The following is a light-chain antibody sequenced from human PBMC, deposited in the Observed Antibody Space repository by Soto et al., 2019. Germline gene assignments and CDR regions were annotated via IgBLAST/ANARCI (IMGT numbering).Light chain of an antibody. CDR2: SNN. CDR3: AAWDDSLYGYV. Sequence: QSVLTQPPSASGTPGQRVTISCSGSSSNIGSNTVNWYQQLPGTAPKLLIYSNNQRPSGVPDRFSGSKSGTSASLDISGLQSEDEADYYCAAWDDSLYGYVFGTGTQLTVL. CDR1: SSNIGSNT. V-gene: IGLV1-44*01. J-gene: IGLJ1*01.